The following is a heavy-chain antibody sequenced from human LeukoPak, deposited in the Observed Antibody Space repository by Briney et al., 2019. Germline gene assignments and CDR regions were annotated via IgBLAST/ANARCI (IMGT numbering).Heavy chain of an antibody. D-gene: IGHD3-9*01. J-gene: IGHJ4*02. Sequence: PGGSLRLSCAASGFTFSNAWLSWVRQAPGKGLEWLGRITSKTDGGTTEYSAPVKGRFTISRDDSKTTLYLQMNSLKTEDTAVYYCTTEDNRPVRYFDWLDFDYWGQGTLVTVSS. CDR1: GFTFSNAW. V-gene: IGHV3-15*01. CDR3: TTEDNRPVRYFDWLDFDY. CDR2: ITSKTDGGTT.